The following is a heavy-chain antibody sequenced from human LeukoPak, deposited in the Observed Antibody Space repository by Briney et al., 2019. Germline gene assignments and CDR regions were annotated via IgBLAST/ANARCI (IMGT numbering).Heavy chain of an antibody. CDR1: GGSIRSYY. CDR3: ARLAQLYDYYYGMDV. D-gene: IGHD5-18*01. J-gene: IGHJ6*02. Sequence: PSETLSLTCTVSGGSIRSYYWNWVRQPPGKGLEWIGYIYYSGSTNYNPFLKSRVTISVDSSKNQFSLKLSSVTAADTAVYYCARLAQLYDYYYGMDVWGHGTTVTVSS. CDR2: IYYSGST. V-gene: IGHV4-59*01.